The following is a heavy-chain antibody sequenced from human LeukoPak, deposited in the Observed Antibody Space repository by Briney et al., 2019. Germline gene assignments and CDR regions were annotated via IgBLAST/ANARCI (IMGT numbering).Heavy chain of an antibody. CDR1: GFTFSSYA. D-gene: IGHD3-10*01. CDR2: ISYDGSNK. J-gene: IGHJ4*02. CDR3: AKLGSGEPFDY. Sequence: PGRSLRLSCAASGFTFSSYAMHWVRQAPGKGLEWVAVISYDGSNKYYADSVKGRFTISRDNSKNTLYLQMNSLRAEDTAVYYCAKLGSGEPFDYWGPGTLVTVSS. V-gene: IGHV3-30-3*02.